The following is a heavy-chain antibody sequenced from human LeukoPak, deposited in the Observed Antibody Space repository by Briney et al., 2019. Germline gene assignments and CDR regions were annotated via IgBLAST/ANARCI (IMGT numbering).Heavy chain of an antibody. CDR3: ARVIGWDEPFDL. D-gene: IGHD1-26*01. CDR2: INTDGSST. Sequence: GGSLRLSCSASGFTLSNYWIHWVRQAPGKGLVWVSRINTDGSSTNYADFERGRFTVSRDSAKNTLYLQMNSLRVEDTAVYYCARVIGWDEPFDLWGHGTLVTVSS. J-gene: IGHJ3*01. V-gene: IGHV3-74*01. CDR1: GFTLSNYW.